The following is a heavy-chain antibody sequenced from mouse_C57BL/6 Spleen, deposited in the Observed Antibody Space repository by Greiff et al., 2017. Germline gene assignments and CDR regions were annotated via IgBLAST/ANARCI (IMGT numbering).Heavy chain of an antibody. CDR3: ARNYGSHWYFDV. CDR1: GYSITRGYY. J-gene: IGHJ1*03. D-gene: IGHD1-1*01. V-gene: IGHV3-6*01. Sequence: DVKLQESGPGLVKPSQSLSLTCSVTGYSITRGYYWNWIRQFPGNKLEWMGYISYGGSNNYNPSLKNRISITRDTSKNQFFLKLNSVTTEDTATYYCARNYGSHWYFDVWGTGTTVTVSS. CDR2: ISYGGSN.